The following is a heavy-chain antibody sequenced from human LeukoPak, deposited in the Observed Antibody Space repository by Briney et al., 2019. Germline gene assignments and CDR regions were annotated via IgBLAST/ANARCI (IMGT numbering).Heavy chain of an antibody. V-gene: IGHV3-23*01. Sequence: PGGSLRLSCAASGFTFSSYAMSWVRQAPGGGREWVSAISGSGGSTYYADSVKGRFTISRDNSKNTLYLQMNSLRAEDTAVYYCAKDLPTVANPEGYFDYWGQGTLVTVSS. CDR1: GFTFSSYA. D-gene: IGHD4-23*01. CDR3: AKDLPTVANPEGYFDY. J-gene: IGHJ4*02. CDR2: ISGSGGST.